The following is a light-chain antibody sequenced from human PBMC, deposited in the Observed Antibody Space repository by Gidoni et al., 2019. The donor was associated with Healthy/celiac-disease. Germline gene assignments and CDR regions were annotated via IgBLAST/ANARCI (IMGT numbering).Light chain of an antibody. Sequence: EIVLTQSPATLSLSPGERATLSCRASQSVSSYLAWYQQKPGQAPRLLIYDASNRAPGIPARCSGSGSGTDFTLTISSREPEDFAVYYCQQRSNWPPSITFGQGTRLEIK. CDR3: QQRSNWPPSIT. J-gene: IGKJ5*01. CDR1: QSVSSY. CDR2: DAS. V-gene: IGKV3-11*01.